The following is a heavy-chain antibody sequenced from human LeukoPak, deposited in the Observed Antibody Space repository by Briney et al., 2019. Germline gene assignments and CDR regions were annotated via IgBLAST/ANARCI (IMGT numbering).Heavy chain of an antibody. CDR3: ARGWRFDI. J-gene: IGHJ3*02. V-gene: IGHV3-48*04. CDR2: ISGSSATI. CDR1: ESTFSTYS. Sequence: GGSPRLSCAASESTFSTYSMSWVRQALGKRLEWISYISGSSATIYYADSVKGRFTISRDNAKNSLYLQMNSLRAEDTAVYYCARGWRFDIWGQGTMVTVSS. D-gene: IGHD2-15*01.